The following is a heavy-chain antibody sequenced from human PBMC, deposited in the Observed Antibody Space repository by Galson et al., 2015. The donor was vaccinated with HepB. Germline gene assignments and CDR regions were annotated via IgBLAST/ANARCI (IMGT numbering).Heavy chain of an antibody. Sequence: SLRLSCAVSGFTFSSYAMRWVRQAPGKGLEWVSVISGSGGSTYYADSVKGRFTISRDNSENTLYLQLNSLTAEDTAVYYCATGTLAFSGPSLYWGQGTLVIVSS. D-gene: IGHD3-3*02. CDR3: ATGTLAFSGPSLY. J-gene: IGHJ4*02. V-gene: IGHV3-23*01. CDR2: ISGSGGST. CDR1: GFTFSSYA.